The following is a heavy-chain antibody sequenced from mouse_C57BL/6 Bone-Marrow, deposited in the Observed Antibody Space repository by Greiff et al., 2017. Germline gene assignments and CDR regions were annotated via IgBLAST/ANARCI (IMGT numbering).Heavy chain of an antibody. D-gene: IGHD1-1*01. CDR2: IDPSDSYT. V-gene: IGHV1-69*01. CDR1: GYTFTSYW. CDR3: ARRAGSSYWCAY. J-gene: IGHJ3*01. Sequence: QVQLQQSGAALVKPGASVTVSCKASGYTFTSYWMHWVKQRPGQGLEWIGEIDPSDSYTNYNQKFKGKSTLTVDKSSSTAYMQLSSLTSEDSAVYYCARRAGSSYWCAYWGQGTLVTVSA.